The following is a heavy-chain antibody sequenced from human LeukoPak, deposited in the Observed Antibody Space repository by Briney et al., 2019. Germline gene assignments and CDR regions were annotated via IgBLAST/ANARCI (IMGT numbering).Heavy chain of an antibody. V-gene: IGHV3-23*01. CDR1: GFTFSSYA. D-gene: IGHD6-19*01. CDR2: ISGSGGST. J-gene: IGHJ4*02. Sequence: QAGGSLRLPCAASGFTFSSYAMSWVRQAPGKGLEWVSAISGSGGSTYYADSVKGRFTISRDNSKNTLYLQMNSLRAEDTAVYYCAKDGGMYSSGWYGYWGQGTLVTVSS. CDR3: AKDGGMYSSGWYGY.